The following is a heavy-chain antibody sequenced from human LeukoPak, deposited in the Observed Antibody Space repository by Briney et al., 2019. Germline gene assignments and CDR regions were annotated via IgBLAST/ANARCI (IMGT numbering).Heavy chain of an antibody. CDR3: ARVPDPNYYDSSGYQNWFDP. Sequence: ASAKVSCKASGYTFTSYGISWVRQAPGQGLEWMGWISAYNGNTNYAQKLQGRVTMTTDTSTSTAYMELRSLRSDDTAVYYCARVPDPNYYDSSGYQNWFDPWGQGTLVTVSS. V-gene: IGHV1-18*01. CDR2: ISAYNGNT. D-gene: IGHD3-22*01. CDR1: GYTFTSYG. J-gene: IGHJ5*02.